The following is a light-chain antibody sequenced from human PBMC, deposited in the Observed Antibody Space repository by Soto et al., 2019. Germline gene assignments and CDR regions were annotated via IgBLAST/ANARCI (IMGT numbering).Light chain of an antibody. Sequence: EIVLTHSPATLSLSPWEIATLSCRASQSVSSYLAWYQQKPGQAPRLLIYGASSRATGIPDRFSGSGSGTDFTLTISRLEPEDFAVYYCQQYGSSARTFGQGTKVDIK. CDR2: GAS. J-gene: IGKJ1*01. CDR3: QQYGSSART. CDR1: QSVSSY. V-gene: IGKV3-20*01.